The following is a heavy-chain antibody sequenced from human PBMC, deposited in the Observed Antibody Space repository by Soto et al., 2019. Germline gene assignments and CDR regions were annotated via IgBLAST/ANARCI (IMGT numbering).Heavy chain of an antibody. CDR3: AKDPQWCLACGSDSYFDY. D-gene: IGHD2-21*01. J-gene: IGHJ4*02. Sequence: LRLSCEASGFTFSSYSMAWVRQAPGKGLEWVSAISDSGSSTYYADSVKGRFTISRANSKNTLYLQMNSLSAEDTAVYDCAKDPQWCLACGSDSYFDYWGQGTPVTVSS. V-gene: IGHV3-23*01. CDR1: GFTFSSYS. CDR2: ISDSGSST.